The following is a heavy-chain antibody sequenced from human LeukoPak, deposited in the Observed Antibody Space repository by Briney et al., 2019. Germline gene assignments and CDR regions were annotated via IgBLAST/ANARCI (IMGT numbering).Heavy chain of an antibody. Sequence: GGSLRPSCAASGFTFSSYSMNWVRQAPGKGLEWVSYISSSSSTIYYADSVKGRFTISRDNAKNSLYLQMNSLRDEDTAVYYCARGGSSDYYDSSGYYYVNYWGQGTLVTVSS. CDR2: ISSSSSTI. CDR3: ARGGSSDYYDSSGYYYVNY. J-gene: IGHJ4*02. CDR1: GFTFSSYS. V-gene: IGHV3-48*02. D-gene: IGHD3-22*01.